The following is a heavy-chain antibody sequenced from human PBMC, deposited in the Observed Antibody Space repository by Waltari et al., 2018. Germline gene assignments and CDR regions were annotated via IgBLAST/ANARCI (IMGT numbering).Heavy chain of an antibody. CDR3: ARDRGRGIYLDS. D-gene: IGHD2-15*01. Sequence: RLQQSGPGLGKPSESLTLTCAVSGESMGSMDWWSWVRQSPRKGLEWIGQVHGSGRTNYNPSLASRVTISIDTSNNRFSLKMPFPTAACTAMYYCARDRGRGIYLDSWGQGTLVTVSP. CDR2: VHGSGRT. CDR1: GESMGSMDW. V-gene: IGHV4-4*02. J-gene: IGHJ4*01.